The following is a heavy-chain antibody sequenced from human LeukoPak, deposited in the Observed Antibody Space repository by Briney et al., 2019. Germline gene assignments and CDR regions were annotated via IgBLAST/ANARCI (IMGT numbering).Heavy chain of an antibody. Sequence: GGSLRLSCAASGFTFSSYAMHWVRQAPGKGLEWVAVISYDGSNKYYADSVKGRFTISRDNSKNTLYLQMNSLRAEDTAVYYCAKCAVTTENDYWGQGTLVTVSS. V-gene: IGHV3-30-3*02. D-gene: IGHD4-11*01. CDR1: GFTFSSYA. CDR3: AKCAVTTENDY. J-gene: IGHJ4*02. CDR2: ISYDGSNK.